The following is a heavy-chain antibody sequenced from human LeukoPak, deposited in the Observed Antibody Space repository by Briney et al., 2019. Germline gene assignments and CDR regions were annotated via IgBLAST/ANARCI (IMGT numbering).Heavy chain of an antibody. CDR1: GGSFSGYY. CDR3: ARLSDYDYVWGSPTFGDYGMDV. CDR2: INHSGST. V-gene: IGHV4-34*01. D-gene: IGHD3-16*01. Sequence: KSSETLSLTCAVYGGSFSGYYWSWIRQPPGKGLEWIGEINHSGSTNYNPSLKSRVTISVDTSKNQFSLKLSSVTAADTAVYYCARLSDYDYVWGSPTFGDYGMDVWGQGTTVTVSS. J-gene: IGHJ6*02.